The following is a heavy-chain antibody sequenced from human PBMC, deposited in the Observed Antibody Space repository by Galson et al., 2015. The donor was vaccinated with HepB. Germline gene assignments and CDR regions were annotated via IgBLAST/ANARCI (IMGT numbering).Heavy chain of an antibody. CDR1: GFTFSSYA. J-gene: IGHJ4*02. D-gene: IGHD4-17*01. CDR3: ARGGAWVTTVTTTINFDY. Sequence: SLRLSCAASGFTFSSYAMHWVRQAPGKGLEWVAVISYDGSNKYYADSVKGRFTISRDNSKSTLFLQMNSLRAEDTAVFYCARGGAWVTTVTTTINFDYWGQGTLVTVSS. CDR2: ISYDGSNK. V-gene: IGHV3-30*04.